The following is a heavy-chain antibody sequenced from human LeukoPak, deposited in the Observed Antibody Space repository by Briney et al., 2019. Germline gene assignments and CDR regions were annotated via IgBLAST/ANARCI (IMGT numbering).Heavy chain of an antibody. J-gene: IGHJ4*02. CDR2: INPNSGGA. V-gene: IGHV1-2*02. D-gene: IGHD1-26*01. CDR1: GYTFTDYY. Sequence: VASVKVSCKASGYTFTDYYMHWVRQAPGQGLEWMGWINPNSGGASYPRKFQGRVTMTRDTSISTAYMEVSRLRSDDTAVYYCAIRTGTYPYYFDYWGQGTLVTVSS. CDR3: AIRTGTYPYYFDY.